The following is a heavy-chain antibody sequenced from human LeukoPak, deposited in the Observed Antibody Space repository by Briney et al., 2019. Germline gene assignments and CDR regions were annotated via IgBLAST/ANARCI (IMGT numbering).Heavy chain of an antibody. Sequence: SETLSLTCAVYGGPFSGYYWSWIRQPPGKGLEWIGEINHSGSTNYNPSLKSRVTISVDTSKNQFSLKLSSVTAADTAVYYCARGPSIVVVPATKYRNWFDPWGQGTLVTVSS. CDR2: INHSGST. J-gene: IGHJ5*02. D-gene: IGHD2-2*01. CDR3: ARGPSIVVVPATKYRNWFDP. V-gene: IGHV4-34*01. CDR1: GGPFSGYY.